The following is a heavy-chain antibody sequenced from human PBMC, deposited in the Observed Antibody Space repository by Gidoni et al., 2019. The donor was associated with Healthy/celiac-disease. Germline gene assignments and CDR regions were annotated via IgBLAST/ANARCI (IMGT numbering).Heavy chain of an antibody. CDR1: DSTFSSDS. D-gene: IGHD2-2*01. CDR3: ARGGLGYCSSTSCNLGY. V-gene: IGHV3-21*01. CDR2: ISSSSSYI. Sequence: EVQLLQSGVRMVKPGGSLILSCAASDSTFSSDSTNWVRQAPGKGLEWVSSISSSSSYIYYADSVKGRFTISRDNAKNSLYLQMNSLRAEDTAVYYCARGGLGYCSSTSCNLGYGGQGTLVTVSS. J-gene: IGHJ4*02.